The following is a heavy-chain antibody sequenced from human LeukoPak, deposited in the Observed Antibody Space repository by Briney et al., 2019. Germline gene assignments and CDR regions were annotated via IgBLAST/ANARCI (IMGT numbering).Heavy chain of an antibody. CDR2: INHSGST. CDR1: GGSFSGYY. CDR3: ARDARYFDWLSAYYYYYCYMDV. Sequence: SETLSLTCAVYGGSFSGYYWSWIRQPPGKGLEWIGEINHSGSTNYNPSLKSRVTISVDTSKNQFSLKLSSVTATDTAVYYCARDARYFDWLSAYYYYYCYMDVWGKGTTVTISS. V-gene: IGHV4-34*01. D-gene: IGHD3-9*01. J-gene: IGHJ6*03.